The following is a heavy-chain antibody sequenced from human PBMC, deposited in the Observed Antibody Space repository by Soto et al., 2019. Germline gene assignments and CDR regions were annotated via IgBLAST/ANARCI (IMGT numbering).Heavy chain of an antibody. CDR3: ARDNCSSTSCSYWYFDL. CDR2: IIPILGIA. J-gene: IGHJ2*01. CDR1: GGTFSSYT. D-gene: IGHD2-2*01. V-gene: IGHV1-69*04. Sequence: SVKVSCKASGGTFSSYTISWVRQAPGQGLEWMGRIIPILGIANYAQKFQGRVTITADKSTSTAYMELSSLRSEDTAVYYCARDNCSSTSCSYWYFDLWGRGTLVTVSS.